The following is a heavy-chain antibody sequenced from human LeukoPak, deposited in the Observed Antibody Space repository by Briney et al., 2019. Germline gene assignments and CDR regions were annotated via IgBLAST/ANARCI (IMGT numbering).Heavy chain of an antibody. CDR1: GGPISSYY. D-gene: IGHD3-10*01. CDR3: ARSLLWFGELSSNWFDP. CDR2: IYYSGST. V-gene: IGHV4-59*01. Sequence: SETLSLTCTVSGGPISSYYWSWIRQPPGKGLEWIGYIYYSGSTNYNPSLKSRVTISVDTSKNQFSLKLSSVTAADTAVYYCARSLLWFGELSSNWFDPWGQGTLVTVSS. J-gene: IGHJ5*02.